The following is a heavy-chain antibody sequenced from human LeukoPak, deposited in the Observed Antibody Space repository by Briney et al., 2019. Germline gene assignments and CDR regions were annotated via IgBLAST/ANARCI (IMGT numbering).Heavy chain of an antibody. J-gene: IGHJ2*01. CDR2: INYSGST. Sequence: SETLSLTCGVSGGSITNYYWNWIRQPPGKGLEWIGYINYSGSTNNNPSLKSRVTMSVDASKSQVSLRVTSVTAADTAVYYCARGRTSTRCWYFDLWGRGTLVSVSS. CDR3: ARGRTSTRCWYFDL. D-gene: IGHD2/OR15-2a*01. V-gene: IGHV4-59*01. CDR1: GGSITNYY.